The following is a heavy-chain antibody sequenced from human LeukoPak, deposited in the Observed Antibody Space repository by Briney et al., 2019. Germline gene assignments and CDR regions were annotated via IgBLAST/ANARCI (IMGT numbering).Heavy chain of an antibody. V-gene: IGHV6-1*01. CDR2: TYYRSKWYN. Sequence: SQTLPLTCAISGDSVSSNSVAWHWIRQSPSRGLEWLGRTYYRSKWYNDYAVSVKSRITINPDTPKNQFSLQLNSVTPEDTAVYFCARGWNYSFDYCGQGTLVTVSS. D-gene: IGHD1-7*01. J-gene: IGHJ4*02. CDR1: GDSVSSNSVA. CDR3: ARGWNYSFDY.